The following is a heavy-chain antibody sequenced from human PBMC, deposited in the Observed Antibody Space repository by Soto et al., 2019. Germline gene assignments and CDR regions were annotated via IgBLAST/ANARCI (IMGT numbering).Heavy chain of an antibody. CDR1: GYTFTSYY. Sequence: ASVKVSCKASGYTFTSYYMHWVRQAPGQGLEWMGIINPSGGSTSYAQKLQGRVTMTTDTSTSTAYMELRSLRSDDTAVYYCARVAVVAATHDAFDIWGQGTMVTVSS. J-gene: IGHJ3*02. CDR3: ARVAVVAATHDAFDI. CDR2: INPSGGST. V-gene: IGHV1-46*01. D-gene: IGHD2-15*01.